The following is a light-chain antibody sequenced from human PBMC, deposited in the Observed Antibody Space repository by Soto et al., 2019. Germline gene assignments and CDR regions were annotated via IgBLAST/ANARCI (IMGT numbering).Light chain of an antibody. J-gene: IGKJ2*01. CDR1: QTINMW. CDR3: QQYNELWYT. V-gene: IGKV1-5*01. Sequence: DIQMTQSPATLSASLGDRVTITCRPSQTINMWLAWYQQKPRKAPKLLIYDTTTLHSGVPSRFSGSGSGTVFTLTISSLQPDDVATYYCQQYNELWYTFGPGTKV. CDR2: DTT.